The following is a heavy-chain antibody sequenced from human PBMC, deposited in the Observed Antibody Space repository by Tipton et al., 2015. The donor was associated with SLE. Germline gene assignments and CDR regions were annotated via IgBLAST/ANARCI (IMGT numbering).Heavy chain of an antibody. D-gene: IGHD1-1*01. CDR3: ARVLDVLDY. CDR2: IYTGGFT. Sequence: TLSLTCNVSGASVSSRSYYWNWVRQPAGKGLEWIGRIYTGGFTYYNPSLESRVTISMDTSKNQFSLKLTSVTAADTAVYYCARVLDVLDYWGQGTLVTVSS. J-gene: IGHJ4*02. CDR1: GASVSSRSYY. V-gene: IGHV4-61*02.